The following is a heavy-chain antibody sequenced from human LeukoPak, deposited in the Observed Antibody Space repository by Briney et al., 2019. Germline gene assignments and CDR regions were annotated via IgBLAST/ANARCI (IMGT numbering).Heavy chain of an antibody. CDR2: ISGDGTNI. CDR1: GFTFSSYA. Sequence: GGSLRLSCAASGFTFSSYAMSWVRQAPGKGLEWISYISGDGTNIYYAHSVWGRFTISRDSAKNSLYLQMNSLMAEDTAAYYCARERVTPFMDYWGQGTLVTVSA. J-gene: IGHJ4*02. CDR3: ARERVTPFMDY. D-gene: IGHD2-21*02. V-gene: IGHV3-48*01.